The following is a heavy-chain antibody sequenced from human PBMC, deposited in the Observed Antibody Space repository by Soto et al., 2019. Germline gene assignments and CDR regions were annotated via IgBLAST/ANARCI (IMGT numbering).Heavy chain of an antibody. CDR3: AKAHTTSWYVTIFYYGLDV. CDR1: GFTFSNYA. V-gene: IGHV3-23*01. J-gene: IGHJ6*02. D-gene: IGHD6-13*01. Sequence: EVQLLESGGGLVQPGTSLRLSCAPSGFTFSNYAMSWVRQAPGKGLEWVSSVSGSGRSTSYADSVKGRFTISRDNSNNTLYLQMSSLRDEDTAVYYCAKAHTTSWYVTIFYYGLDVWGQGTTVAVSS. CDR2: VSGSGRST.